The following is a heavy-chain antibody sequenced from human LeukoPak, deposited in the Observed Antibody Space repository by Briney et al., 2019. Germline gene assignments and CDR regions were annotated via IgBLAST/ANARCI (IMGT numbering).Heavy chain of an antibody. CDR2: IDPLSGDT. CDR3: TRGHGKSRQYLLDFDS. CDR1: GYTFVAHY. J-gene: IGHJ4*01. Sequence: ASVKVSCKTSGYTFVAHYIHWVRQAPGQGLEWMGWIDPLSGDTHYSQKFLGRVTMTTDTSINTAYMNMRGLTSDDSALFFCTRGHGKSRQYLLDFDSWGQGTLLIVSS. V-gene: IGHV1-2*02. D-gene: IGHD2-15*01.